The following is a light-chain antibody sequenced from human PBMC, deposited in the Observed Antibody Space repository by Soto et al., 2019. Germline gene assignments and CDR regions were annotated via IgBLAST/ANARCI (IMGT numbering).Light chain of an antibody. CDR3: QQYNSYSRT. CDR2: DAS. Sequence: DLQMTQSPSTLSASVGDRDTITCRASQSISSWLAWYQQKPGKAPKLLIYDASSLESGVPSRFSGSGSGTEFTLTISSLQPDDFATYYCQQYNSYSRTFGQGTKVDIK. V-gene: IGKV1-5*01. CDR1: QSISSW. J-gene: IGKJ1*01.